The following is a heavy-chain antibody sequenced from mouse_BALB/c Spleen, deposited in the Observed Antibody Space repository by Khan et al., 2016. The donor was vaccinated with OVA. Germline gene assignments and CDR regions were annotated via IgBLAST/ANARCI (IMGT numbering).Heavy chain of an antibody. CDR2: INPSTGYT. V-gene: IGHV1-7*01. J-gene: IGHJ3*01. CDR1: GYTFTTYW. D-gene: IGHD2-1*01. Sequence: QVQLQQSGAELAKPGASVKMSCKASGYTFTTYWMHWVKQRPGQGLDWIGYINPSTGYTEYNQKFKDKATLTADKSSSTAYMQLNSLTYEDSAVYYCARRGVYGIFAYWGQGTLVTVSA. CDR3: ARRGVYGIFAY.